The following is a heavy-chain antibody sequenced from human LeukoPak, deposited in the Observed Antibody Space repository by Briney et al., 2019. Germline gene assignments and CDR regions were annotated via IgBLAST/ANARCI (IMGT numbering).Heavy chain of an antibody. CDR2: ISGSSGST. D-gene: IGHD3-22*01. CDR3: AKRIHYDSSGYYGAPFDH. Sequence: GGSLRLSCAASGFTFSSYAMSWVRQAPGKGLEWVSAISGSSGSTYYADSVKGRFTISRDNSKNTLYLQMNSLRAEDTAVYYCAKRIHYDSSGYYGAPFDHWGQGTLVTVSS. V-gene: IGHV3-23*01. CDR1: GFTFSSYA. J-gene: IGHJ4*02.